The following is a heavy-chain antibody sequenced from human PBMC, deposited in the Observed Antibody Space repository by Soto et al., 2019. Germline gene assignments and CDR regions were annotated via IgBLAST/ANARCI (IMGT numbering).Heavy chain of an antibody. J-gene: IGHJ6*02. Sequence: ASVKVSCKASGYTFTSYDINWVRQATRQGLEWMGWMNPNSGNTGYAQKFQGRVTMTRNTSISTAYMELSSLRSEDTAVYYCARVGPDTPFPVVVPAATPVYYYGMDVWGQGTTVTVSS. V-gene: IGHV1-8*01. D-gene: IGHD2-2*01. CDR2: MNPNSGNT. CDR1: GYTFTSYD. CDR3: ARVGPDTPFPVVVPAATPVYYYGMDV.